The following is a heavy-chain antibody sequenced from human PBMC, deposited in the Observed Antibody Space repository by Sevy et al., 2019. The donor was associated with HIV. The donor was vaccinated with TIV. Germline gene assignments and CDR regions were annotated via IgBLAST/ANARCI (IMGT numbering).Heavy chain of an antibody. D-gene: IGHD3-22*01. V-gene: IGHV3-33*01. CDR3: ASLPNNYYDISGSSGDDAFDI. CDR1: GFTFSIYG. J-gene: IGHJ3*02. CDR2: IWNDRSNK. Sequence: GGSLRLSCAAYGFTFSIYGMHWVRQAPGKGLEWVAVIWNDRSNKHYADSVKGRFTISRDNAKNTLYLQMNSLRVEDKAVYYCASLPNNYYDISGSSGDDAFDIWGQGTRVTVSS.